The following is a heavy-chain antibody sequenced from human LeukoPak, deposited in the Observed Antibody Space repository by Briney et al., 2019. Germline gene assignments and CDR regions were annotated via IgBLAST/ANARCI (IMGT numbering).Heavy chain of an antibody. Sequence: ASVKVSCKASGYTFTSYYMHWVRQAPGQGLEWMGIINPSGGSTSYAQKFQGRVTMTRDTSTSTVYMELSSLRSEDTAVYYCARSPQDQWELTLYYFDYWGQGTLVTVSS. J-gene: IGHJ4*02. V-gene: IGHV1-46*01. CDR1: GYTFTSYY. CDR2: INPSGGST. CDR3: ARSPQDQWELTLYYFDY. D-gene: IGHD1-26*01.